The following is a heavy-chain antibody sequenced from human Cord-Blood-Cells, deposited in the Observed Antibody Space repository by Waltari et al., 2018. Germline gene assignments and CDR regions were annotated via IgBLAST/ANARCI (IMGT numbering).Heavy chain of an antibody. CDR2: IYYSGRT. Sequence: QVQLQESGPVLVKPSETLSLTCTVSGGSISSYYWSWIRQPPGKGLAWIEYIYYSGRTNSNPSLKSLVTISVDTSKNQFSLKLSSVTAADTAVYYCARGEGEGPQYSSSAYYYYYYMDVWGKGTTVTVSS. CDR3: ARGEGEGPQYSSSAYYYYYYMDV. V-gene: IGHV4-59*01. D-gene: IGHD6-6*01. CDR1: GGSISSYY. J-gene: IGHJ6*03.